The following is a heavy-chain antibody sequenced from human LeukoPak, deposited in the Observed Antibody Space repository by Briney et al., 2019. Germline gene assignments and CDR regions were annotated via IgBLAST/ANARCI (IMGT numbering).Heavy chain of an antibody. CDR2: IKQDGSKK. V-gene: IGHV3-7*04. Sequence: ETLSLACTVSGGSISSSSYYWGWIRQPPGKGLEWVANIKQDGSKKSYVDSVKGRFTISRDNAKNSLYLQMNSLRAEDTAIYYCTRVGYIDEGIDYWGQGTLVTVSS. D-gene: IGHD5-24*01. J-gene: IGHJ4*02. CDR3: TRVGYIDEGIDY. CDR1: GGSISSSSYY.